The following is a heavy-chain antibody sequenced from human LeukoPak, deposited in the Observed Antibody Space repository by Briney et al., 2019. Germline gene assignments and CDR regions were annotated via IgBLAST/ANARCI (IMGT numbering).Heavy chain of an antibody. CDR2: ISDIGSI. V-gene: IGHV4-61*08. J-gene: IGHJ4*02. D-gene: IGHD1-1*01. CDR1: GGSISSGDYY. CDR3: AVHHPRNTADF. Sequence: SETLSLTCTVSGGSISSGDYYWSWVRQPPGKGLEWIAYISDIGSINYNPSLKSRLTISLDTSKNQYSLKLSPVTAADTAVYYCAVHHPRNTADFWGQGTLVTVSS.